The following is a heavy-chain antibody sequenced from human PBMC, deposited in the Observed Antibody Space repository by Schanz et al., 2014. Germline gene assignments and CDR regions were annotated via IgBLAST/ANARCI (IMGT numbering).Heavy chain of an antibody. CDR3: AKLDGYAYGSMGQEYFDY. J-gene: IGHJ4*02. D-gene: IGHD5-18*01. V-gene: IGHV3-30*02. CDR2: IHYDGTYK. CDR1: GFIFRTYG. Sequence: QVHLVESGGGVVQPGGSLRLSCAASGFIFRTYGMHWVRQAPGKGLEWVAFIHYDGTYKYYADSVKGRFTISRDNSKNTLYLQMISLRAEDTAVYYCAKLDGYAYGSMGQEYFDYWGQGTLVAVSS.